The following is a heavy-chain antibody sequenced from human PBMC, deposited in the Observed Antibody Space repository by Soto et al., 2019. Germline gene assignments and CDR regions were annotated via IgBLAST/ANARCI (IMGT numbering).Heavy chain of an antibody. D-gene: IGHD3-10*01. V-gene: IGHV4-59*12. J-gene: IGHJ6*02. Sequence: PSETLSLTCSFSGGSISNYYWSWIRQPPGKGLEWIGCIIYSGSTNYSPSLKSRVTISVDTSKNQFSLKLSSVTAADTAVYYCARGGTANYYGSGRRGMDVWGQGTTVTVSS. CDR3: ARGGTANYYGSGRRGMDV. CDR2: IIYSGST. CDR1: GGSISNYY.